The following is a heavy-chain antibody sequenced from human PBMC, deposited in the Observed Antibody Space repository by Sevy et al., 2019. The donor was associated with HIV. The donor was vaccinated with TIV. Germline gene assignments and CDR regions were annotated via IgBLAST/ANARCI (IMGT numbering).Heavy chain of an antibody. D-gene: IGHD3-22*01. CDR1: GFTFSSYN. Sequence: GGSLRLSCAASGFTFSSYNMNWVRQAPGKGLEWISSITGDSSYMYDADSVKGRFTISIDNAKNSLYLHMNGLRAEDTALYYCARDRPTLNYHASSGYNYYFDSWGQGTLVTVSS. J-gene: IGHJ4*02. CDR3: ARDRPTLNYHASSGYNYYFDS. CDR2: ITGDSSYM. V-gene: IGHV3-21*01.